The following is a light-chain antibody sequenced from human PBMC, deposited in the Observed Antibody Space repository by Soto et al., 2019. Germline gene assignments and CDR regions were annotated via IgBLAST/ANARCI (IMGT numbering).Light chain of an antibody. J-gene: IGKJ4*01. CDR3: QQFNAYPLT. V-gene: IGKV1-9*01. CDR2: GAS. CDR1: QGISDY. Sequence: DIQLTQSPSFLSASVGDRVTISCRASQGISDYLAWYQQKPGKAPKLLIYGASTLQSGVPSRFSGSASGTEFTLTISSLQPEDFETYFCQQFNAYPLTFGGGTKLEIK.